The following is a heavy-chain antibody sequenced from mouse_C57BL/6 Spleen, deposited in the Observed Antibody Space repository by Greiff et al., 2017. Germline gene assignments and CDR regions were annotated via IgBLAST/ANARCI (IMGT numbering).Heavy chain of an antibody. J-gene: IGHJ2*01. CDR3: TRENGNYVGY. Sequence: VQLQQSGAELVRPGASVTLSCKASGYTFTDYEMHWVKQTPVHGLEWIGAIDPETGGTAYNQKFKGKAILTADKSSSTAYMELRSLTSEDSAVYYCTRENGNYVGYWGQGTTLTVSS. CDR2: IDPETGGT. V-gene: IGHV1-15*01. CDR1: GYTFTDYE. D-gene: IGHD2-1*01.